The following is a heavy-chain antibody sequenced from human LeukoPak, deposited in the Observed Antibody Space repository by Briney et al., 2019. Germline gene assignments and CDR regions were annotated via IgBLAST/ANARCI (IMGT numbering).Heavy chain of an antibody. J-gene: IGHJ4*02. CDR1: GFPFIEYS. CDR3: ARDRRYGSGSHCKFDS. Sequence: PGGSLRLSCTASGFPFIEYSMNWVRQAPGKGLEWVSAIYSGGRTYYSDSVKGRFTISRDNSKNTLYLQMNSLRAEDTAVYYCARDRRYGSGSHCKFDSWGQGALVTVSS. CDR2: IYSGGRT. D-gene: IGHD3-10*01. V-gene: IGHV3-53*01.